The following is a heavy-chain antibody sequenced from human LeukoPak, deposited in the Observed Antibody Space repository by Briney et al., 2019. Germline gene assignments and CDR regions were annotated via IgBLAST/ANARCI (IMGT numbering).Heavy chain of an antibody. J-gene: IGHJ4*02. Sequence: PGGSLRLSCAASGFTFSSYAMSWVRQAPGKGLEWVSAISGSGGSTYYADSVKGRFTISRDNSKNTLYLQMNSLRAEDTAVYYCAKVERPGIAAAGTLTGDYWGQGTLVTVSS. D-gene: IGHD6-13*01. V-gene: IGHV3-23*01. CDR2: ISGSGGST. CDR3: AKVERPGIAAAGTLTGDY. CDR1: GFTFSSYA.